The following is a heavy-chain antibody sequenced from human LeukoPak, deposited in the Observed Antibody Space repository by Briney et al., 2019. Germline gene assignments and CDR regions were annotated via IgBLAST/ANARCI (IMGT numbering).Heavy chain of an antibody. CDR1: GFIVRINY. V-gene: IGHV3-66*02. CDR3: ARQLALPSYYYIDV. CDR2: IYSGGNT. D-gene: IGHD6-6*01. J-gene: IGHJ6*03. Sequence: GGSLRLSCVATGFIVRINYMNRVRQAPGKGLEWVSIIYSGGNTDYADSVKGRFTISRDISKNTVYLQMNSLRAEYTALYFCARQLALPSYYYIDVWGKGTTVTVSS.